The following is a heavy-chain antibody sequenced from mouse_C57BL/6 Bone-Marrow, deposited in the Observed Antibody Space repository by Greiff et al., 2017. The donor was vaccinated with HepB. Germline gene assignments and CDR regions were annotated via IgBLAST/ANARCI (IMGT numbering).Heavy chain of an antibody. CDR1: GYAFTNYL. V-gene: IGHV1-54*01. CDR3: AGTCTTVVDY. J-gene: IGHJ2*01. CDR2: INPGSGGT. D-gene: IGHD1-1*01. Sequence: QVQLKQSGAELVRPGTSVKVSCKASGYAFTNYLIEWVKQRPGQGLEWIGVINPGSGGTNYNEKFKGKATLTADKSSSTAYMQLSSLTSEDSAVYFCAGTCTTVVDYWGQGTTVTVSS.